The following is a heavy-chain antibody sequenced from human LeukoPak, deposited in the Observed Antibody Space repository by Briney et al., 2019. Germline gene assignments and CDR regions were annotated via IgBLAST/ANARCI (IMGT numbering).Heavy chain of an antibody. D-gene: IGHD2-15*01. CDR1: GFSFDDYA. Sequence: GGSLRLSCAASGFSFDDYAMSWVRQAPGKGLEWVSGINWNGGSTGYADSVKGRFTISRDNAKNSLYLQMNSLRAEDTAIYYCAKNGDRGAYCSGGSCYPYYYYYMDVWGKGTTVTISS. V-gene: IGHV3-20*04. CDR2: INWNGGST. CDR3: AKNGDRGAYCSGGSCYPYYYYYMDV. J-gene: IGHJ6*03.